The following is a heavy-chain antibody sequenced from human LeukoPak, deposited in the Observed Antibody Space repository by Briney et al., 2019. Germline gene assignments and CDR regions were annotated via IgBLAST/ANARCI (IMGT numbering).Heavy chain of an antibody. Sequence: GGSLRLSCAASAFTVSSNYMSWVRQAPGKGLEWVSVIYSGGSTYYADSVKGRFTISRDNSKNTLYLQMNSLRAEDTAVYYCARDSIAAAGTGLDYWGQGTLVTVSS. D-gene: IGHD6-13*01. CDR1: AFTVSSNY. V-gene: IGHV3-53*01. CDR3: ARDSIAAAGTGLDY. J-gene: IGHJ4*02. CDR2: IYSGGST.